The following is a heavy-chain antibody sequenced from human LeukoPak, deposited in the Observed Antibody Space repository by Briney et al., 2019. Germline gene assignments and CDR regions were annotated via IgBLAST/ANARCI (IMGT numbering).Heavy chain of an antibody. V-gene: IGHV4-61*01. D-gene: IGHD3-3*01. CDR3: AREKCYDFWSGYPGWVSGGAWFDP. CDR2: IYYSGST. CDR1: GGSISSSSYY. Sequence: SETLSLTCTVSGGSISSSSYYWSWIRQPPGKGLEWIGYIYYSGSTNYNPSLKSRVTISVDTSKNQFSLKLSSVTAADTAVYYCAREKCYDFWSGYPGWVSGGAWFDPWGQGTLVTVSS. J-gene: IGHJ5*02.